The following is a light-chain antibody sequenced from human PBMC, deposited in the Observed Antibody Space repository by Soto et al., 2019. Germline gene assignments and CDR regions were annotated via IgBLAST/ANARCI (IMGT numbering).Light chain of an antibody. V-gene: IGLV2-8*01. J-gene: IGLJ3*02. Sequence: QSALTQPPSASGSPGQSVTISCTGTSSDVGAYNYVSWYQQHAGKAPKLVIYEVTKRPSGVPDRFSGSKSANTASLTVSGLNAEDEADYYCSSFAPSNTWVFGGGTKLTVL. CDR3: SSFAPSNTWV. CDR2: EVT. CDR1: SSDVGAYNY.